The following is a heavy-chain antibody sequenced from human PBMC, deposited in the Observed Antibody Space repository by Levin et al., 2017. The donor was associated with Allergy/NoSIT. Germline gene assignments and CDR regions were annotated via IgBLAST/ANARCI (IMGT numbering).Heavy chain of an antibody. CDR2: IPGSGSPI. D-gene: IGHD4-11*01. CDR3: ARDSWHLTTSRGMDV. CDR1: GFAFSNSE. V-gene: IGHV3-48*03. Sequence: LSLTCVASGFAFSNSEMNWVRQAPGKGLEWISYIPGSGSPIYYADSVKGRFTVSRDNAKNSLYLQMNSLRAEDTAIYYCARDSWHLTTSRGMDVWGQGTTVTVSS. J-gene: IGHJ6*02.